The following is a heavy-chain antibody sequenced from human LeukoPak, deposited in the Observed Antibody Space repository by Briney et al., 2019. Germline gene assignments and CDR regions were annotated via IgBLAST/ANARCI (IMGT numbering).Heavy chain of an antibody. V-gene: IGHV4-61*02. CDR2: IKSSNT. Sequence: PSETLSLTCTVSGRSISSDRFDWTWVRQPAGKGLEWIGRIKSSNTNYNPSLKSRVSISLDTSTNQFSLKLSSLTAADTAVYYCERVPDWTYVPDYWGQGTLVTVSS. J-gene: IGHJ4*02. CDR3: ERVPDWTYVPDY. CDR1: GRSISSDRFD. D-gene: IGHD3-16*01.